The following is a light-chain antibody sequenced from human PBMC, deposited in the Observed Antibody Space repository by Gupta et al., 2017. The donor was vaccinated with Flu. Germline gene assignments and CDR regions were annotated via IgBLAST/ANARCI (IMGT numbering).Light chain of an antibody. CDR3: SSFTTSSTWV. V-gene: IGLV2-14*03. CDR2: EVT. CDR1: SLDIGTYDY. J-gene: IGLJ3*02. Sequence: QSGLTQPASVSGSPGHSITISCTGTSLDIGTYDYVSWYQQHPGKAPKLMIYEVTYRPSGVSDRFSGSKGGNSASLTISGLQGEDEADYYCSSFTTSSTWVFGGGTKLTVL.